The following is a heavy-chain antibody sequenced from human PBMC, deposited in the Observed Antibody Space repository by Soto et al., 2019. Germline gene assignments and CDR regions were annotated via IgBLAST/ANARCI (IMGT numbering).Heavy chain of an antibody. D-gene: IGHD4-17*01. V-gene: IGHV1-18*04. J-gene: IGHJ4*02. Sequence: QVQLVQSGAEAKKPGASVKVSCKASGYAFGGYAISWVRQAPGQGLEWMGWVSAYSGHTDYAQNLQGRVSMTRETSTSTAYMELGSLTSDDTAVYYCARPSGSYGDYAWSLAYWGQGTLVTVSS. CDR3: ARPSGSYGDYAWSLAY. CDR2: VSAYSGHT. CDR1: GYAFGGYA.